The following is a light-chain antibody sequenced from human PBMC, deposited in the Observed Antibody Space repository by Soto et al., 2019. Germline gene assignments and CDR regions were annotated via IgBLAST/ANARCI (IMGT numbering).Light chain of an antibody. J-gene: IGKJ4*01. CDR3: QQYDHLPLT. CDR2: DVF. Sequence: DIQMTQSPSSVSASVGDRVTITCQASHDIRNYLNWYQQKPGQAPKLLIYDVFNLEPGVPSRFSGSGFGTDFTFSISSLQPEDFATYYCQQYDHLPLTFGGGTKVDIK. CDR1: HDIRNY. V-gene: IGKV1-33*01.